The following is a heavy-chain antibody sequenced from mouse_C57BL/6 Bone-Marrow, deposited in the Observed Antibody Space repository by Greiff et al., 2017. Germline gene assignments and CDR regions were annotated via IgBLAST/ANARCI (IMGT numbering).Heavy chain of an antibody. J-gene: IGHJ1*03. Sequence: QFQLQQPGAELVRPGTSVKLSCKASGYTFTSYWMHWVKQRPGQGLEWIGVIDPSDSYTNYNQKFKGKATLTVDTSSSTAYMQLSSLTSEDSAVYYCARSGVWGTGTTVTVSS. D-gene: IGHD3-1*01. CDR2: IDPSDSYT. V-gene: IGHV1-59*01. CDR1: GYTFTSYW. CDR3: ARSGV.